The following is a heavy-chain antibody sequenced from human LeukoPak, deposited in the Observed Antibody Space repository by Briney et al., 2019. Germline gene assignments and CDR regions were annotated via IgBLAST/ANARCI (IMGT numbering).Heavy chain of an antibody. CDR1: GGSISSSSYY. V-gene: IGHV4-39*07. CDR3: ARAGDGSGSYDNADYDY. CDR2: IYYSGST. J-gene: IGHJ4*02. Sequence: SETLSLTCTVSGGSISSSSYYWGWSRQPPGKGLEWIGCIYYSGSTYYNPSLKSRVTISVDTSKNQFSLKLSSVTAADTAVYYCARAGDGSGSYDNADYDYWGQGTLVTVSS. D-gene: IGHD3-10*01.